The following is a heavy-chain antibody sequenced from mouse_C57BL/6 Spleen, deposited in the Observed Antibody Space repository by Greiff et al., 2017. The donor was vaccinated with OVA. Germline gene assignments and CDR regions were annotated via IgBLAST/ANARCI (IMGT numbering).Heavy chain of an antibody. D-gene: IGHD2-4*01. J-gene: IGHJ2*01. V-gene: IGHV1-53*01. CDR3: ARRGDYDGLDY. CDR2: INPSNGGT. CDR1: GYTFTSYW. Sequence: QVQLQQPGTELVKPGASVKLSCKASGYTFTSYWMHWVKQRPGQGLEWIGNINPSNGGTNYNEKFKNKATLTVDKSSMTADIQRSSLTSEDSAVYYCARRGDYDGLDYWGQGTTLTVSS.